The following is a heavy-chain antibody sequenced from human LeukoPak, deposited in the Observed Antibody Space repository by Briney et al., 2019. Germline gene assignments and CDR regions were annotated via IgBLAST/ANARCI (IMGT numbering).Heavy chain of an antibody. CDR3: ARSYYDILTGLAANWYFDL. J-gene: IGHJ2*01. CDR1: GGSISSYY. D-gene: IGHD3-9*01. CDR2: IYYSGST. Sequence: SETLSLTCTVSGGSISSYYWSWIRQPPGKGLEWIGYIYYSGSTNYNPSLKSRVTISVDTSKNQFSLKLSSVTAADTAVYYCARSYYDILTGLAANWYFDLWGRGTLVTVSS. V-gene: IGHV4-59*01.